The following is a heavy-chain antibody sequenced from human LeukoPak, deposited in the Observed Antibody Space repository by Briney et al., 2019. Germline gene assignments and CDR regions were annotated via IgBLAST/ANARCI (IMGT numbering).Heavy chain of an antibody. CDR2: INPNSGGT. CDR3: ARGGVALSYYGMDV. CDR1: GYTFTGYY. Sequence: ASVKVSCKAPGYTFTGYYMHWVRQAPGQGLEWMGWINPNSGGTNYAQKFQGRVTMTRDTSISTAYMELSRLRSDDTAVYYCARGGVALSYYGMDVWGQGTTVTVSS. J-gene: IGHJ6*02. V-gene: IGHV1-2*02. D-gene: IGHD2-8*01.